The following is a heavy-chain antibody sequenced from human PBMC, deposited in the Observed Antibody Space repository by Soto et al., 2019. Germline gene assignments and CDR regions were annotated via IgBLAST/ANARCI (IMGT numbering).Heavy chain of an antibody. CDR2: IYYSGST. D-gene: IGHD6-19*01. CDR3: ARPNIAVADPYYYYGMDV. J-gene: IGHJ6*02. V-gene: IGHV4-39*01. CDR1: GGSISSSSYY. Sequence: SETLSLTCTVSGGSISSSSYYWGWIRQPPGKGLEWIGSIYYSGSTYYNPSLKSRVTISVDTSKNQFSLKLSSVTAADTAVYYCARPNIAVADPYYYYGMDVWGQGTTVTVSS.